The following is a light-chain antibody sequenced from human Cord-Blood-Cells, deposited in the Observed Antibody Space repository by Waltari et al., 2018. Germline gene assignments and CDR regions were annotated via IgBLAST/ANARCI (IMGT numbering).Light chain of an antibody. CDR1: SSVVGSYTL. J-gene: IGLJ2*01. CDR3: CSYAGSSTFVV. CDR2: EVR. V-gene: IGLV2-23*02. Sequence: QSALTQPASVSGSPGPSITISCTGTSSVVGSYTLVSWYQQHPGKAPKLMIYEVRKRPSGVSNRFSGSKSGNTASLTISGLQAEDEADYYCCSYAGSSTFVVFGGGTKLTVL.